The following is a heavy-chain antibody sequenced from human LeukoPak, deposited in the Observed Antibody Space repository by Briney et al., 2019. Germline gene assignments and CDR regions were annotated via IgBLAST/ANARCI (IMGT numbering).Heavy chain of an antibody. J-gene: IGHJ5*02. CDR1: GGSFSGYY. CDR2: INHSGST. D-gene: IGHD3-22*01. V-gene: IGHV4-34*01. CDR3: ARPYYYDSRIDP. Sequence: SETLSLTCAVYGGSFSGYYWSWIRQPPGKGLEWIGEINHSGSTNYNPSLKSRVTISVDTSKNQFSLKLSSVTAADTAVYYCARPYYYDSRIDPWGQGTLVTVSS.